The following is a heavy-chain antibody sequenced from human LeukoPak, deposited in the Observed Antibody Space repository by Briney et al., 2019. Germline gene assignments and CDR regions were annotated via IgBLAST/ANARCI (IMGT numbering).Heavy chain of an antibody. V-gene: IGHV3-48*03. J-gene: IGHJ4*02. CDR2: ISSSGSTT. CDR3: ARGAKIFVY. Sequence: GGSLRLSCAASGFTVSSLLLTWVRQAPGKGLEWISYISSSGSTTYYADSVRGRFTISRDNTKNSLFLQMNSLRAEDTAVYYCARGAKIFVYWGQGTLVTVSS. D-gene: IGHD2-15*01. CDR1: GFTVSSLL.